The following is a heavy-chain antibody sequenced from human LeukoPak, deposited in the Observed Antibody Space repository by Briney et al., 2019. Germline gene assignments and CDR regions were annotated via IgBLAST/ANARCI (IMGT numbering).Heavy chain of an antibody. Sequence: PSETLSLTCAVYGGSFSGYYWSWIRQPPGKGPEWIGEINHSGSTNYNPSLKSRVTISVDTSKNQFSLKLSSVTAADTAVYYCASLMDVWGKGTTVTVSS. CDR1: GGSFSGYY. CDR3: ASLMDV. CDR2: INHSGST. J-gene: IGHJ6*03. V-gene: IGHV4-34*01.